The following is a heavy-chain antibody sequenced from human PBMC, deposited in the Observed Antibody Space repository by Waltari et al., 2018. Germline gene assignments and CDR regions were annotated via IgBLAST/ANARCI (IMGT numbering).Heavy chain of an antibody. CDR1: GGTFSSYA. J-gene: IGHJ4*02. CDR2: IIPSFGTA. D-gene: IGHD2-2*01. Sequence: QVQLVQSGAEVKKPGSSVKVSCKASGGTFSSYAISWVRQAPGQGLEWMGGIIPSFGTANYAQKFQGRVTITADESTSTAYMELSSLRSEDTAVDYCARGEYQLLWGRYYFDYWGQGTLVTVSS. V-gene: IGHV1-69*01. CDR3: ARGEYQLLWGRYYFDY.